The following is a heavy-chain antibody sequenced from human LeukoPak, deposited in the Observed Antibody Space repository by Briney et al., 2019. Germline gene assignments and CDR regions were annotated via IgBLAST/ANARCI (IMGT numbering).Heavy chain of an antibody. CDR3: ARDAQGTIVPFDL. V-gene: IGHV4-38-2*02. CDR1: HYSISSGYY. D-gene: IGHD2-2*01. J-gene: IGHJ2*01. Sequence: SETLSLTCTVSHYSISSGYYWGWIRQPPGKGLEWIGTIYRNGSTYFNPSLKSRVTISVDTSKNQFSLKLSSVTAADTAVYYCARDAQGTIVPFDLWGRGTLVTVSS. CDR2: IYRNGST.